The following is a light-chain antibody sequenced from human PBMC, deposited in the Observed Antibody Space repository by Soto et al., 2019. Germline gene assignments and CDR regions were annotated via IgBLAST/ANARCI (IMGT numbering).Light chain of an antibody. J-gene: IGKJ2*01. CDR2: AAS. Sequence: DIQMTQSPSSVSAPVGDRVTISCRESQDINKWLAWYQQKPGKAPKLLISAASTLQSGVPSRFSGSGSGTEFTLTIQSLQPDDIATYYCQQASSFPHTFGQGTKLEIK. CDR3: QQASSFPHT. CDR1: QDINKW. V-gene: IGKV1-12*01.